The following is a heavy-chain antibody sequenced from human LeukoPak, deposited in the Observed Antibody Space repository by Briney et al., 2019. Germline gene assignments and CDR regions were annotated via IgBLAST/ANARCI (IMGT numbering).Heavy chain of an antibody. CDR2: IYYSGST. Sequence: SETLSLTCTVSGGFISSYYWSWIRQPPGKGLEWIGYIYYSGSTNYNPSLKSRVTISVDTSKNQFSLKLSSVTAADTAVYYCAGGRGYSYGYLDYWGQGTLVTVSS. CDR3: AGGRGYSYGYLDY. V-gene: IGHV4-59*01. D-gene: IGHD5-18*01. J-gene: IGHJ4*02. CDR1: GGFISSYY.